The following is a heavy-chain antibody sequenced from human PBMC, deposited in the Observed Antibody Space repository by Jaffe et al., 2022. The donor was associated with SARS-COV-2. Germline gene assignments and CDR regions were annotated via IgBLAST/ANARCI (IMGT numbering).Heavy chain of an antibody. J-gene: IGHJ3*02. V-gene: IGHV3-74*01. Sequence: EMQLVESGGGLVQPGGSLRLSCAASGFTFSNYWMHWVRQAPGKGLVWVSRINNDGSSTSYADSVEGRFTISRDNAKNTLYMQMNSLRAEDTAVYYCASLVVTADLAFDIWGQGTMVTVSS. CDR1: GFTFSNYW. CDR2: INNDGSST. D-gene: IGHD2-15*01. CDR3: ASLVVTADLAFDI.